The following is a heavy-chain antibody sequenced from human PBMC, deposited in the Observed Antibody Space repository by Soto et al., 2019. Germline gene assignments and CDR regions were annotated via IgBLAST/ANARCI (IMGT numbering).Heavy chain of an antibody. D-gene: IGHD2-2*01. V-gene: IGHV4-39*01. Sequence: QLQLQESGPGLVKPSETLSLTCTVSGGSISSSSSSWGWIRQPPGKGLEWLGIISYSGSTYYSPSLKSRVHISVDASKNLFSLKLSSVTAADTAVYYCARTYVTDVVVVPASKDYMDVWGKGTTVTVSS. CDR2: ISYSGST. J-gene: IGHJ6*03. CDR3: ARTYVTDVVVVPASKDYMDV. CDR1: GGSISSSSSS.